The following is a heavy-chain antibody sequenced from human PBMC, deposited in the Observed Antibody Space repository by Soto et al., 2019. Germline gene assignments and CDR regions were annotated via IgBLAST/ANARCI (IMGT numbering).Heavy chain of an antibody. D-gene: IGHD6-19*01. Sequence: SVKVSCKASGGTFSSYAISWVRQAPGQGLEWMGGIIPIFGTANYAQKFQGRVTITADESTSTAYMELSSLRSEDTAVYYCARDLAGTKAGYYYKDGIDVWAQGTTVTVSS. CDR1: GGTFSSYA. CDR3: ARDLAGTKAGYYYKDGIDV. CDR2: IIPIFGTA. V-gene: IGHV1-69*13. J-gene: IGHJ6*02.